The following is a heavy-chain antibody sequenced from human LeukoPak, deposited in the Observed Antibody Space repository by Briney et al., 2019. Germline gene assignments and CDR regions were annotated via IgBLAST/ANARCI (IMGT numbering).Heavy chain of an antibody. CDR3: AKEVAAAGIDS. CDR2: IYTSGST. V-gene: IGHV4-61*02. Sequence: SQTLSLTCTVSGGSISSGSYYWSWIRQPAGKGLEWIVRIYTSGSTNYNPSLKSRVTISVDTSKNQSSLQLSSVTAADTAVYYCAKEVAAAGIDSWGQGTLVTVSS. J-gene: IGHJ4*02. CDR1: GGSISSGSYY. D-gene: IGHD6-13*01.